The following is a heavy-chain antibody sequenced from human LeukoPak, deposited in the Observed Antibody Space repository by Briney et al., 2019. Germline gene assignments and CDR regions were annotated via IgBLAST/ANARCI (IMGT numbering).Heavy chain of an antibody. V-gene: IGHV1-69*13. CDR3: ARVDSSGYYYANYYYYMDV. CDR2: IIPIFGTA. D-gene: IGHD3-22*01. J-gene: IGHJ6*03. CDR1: GGTFSSYA. Sequence: SVKVSCRASGGTFSSYAISWVRQAPGQGLEWMGGIIPIFGTANYAQKFQGRVTITADESTSTAYMELSSLRSEDTAVYYCARVDSSGYYYANYYYYMDVWGKGTTVTVSS.